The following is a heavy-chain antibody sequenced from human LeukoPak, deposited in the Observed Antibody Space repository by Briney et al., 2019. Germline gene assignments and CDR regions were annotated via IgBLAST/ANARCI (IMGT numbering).Heavy chain of an antibody. CDR2: ISSSSSTI. V-gene: IGHV3-48*01. CDR3: ARADYGGSNY. J-gene: IGHJ4*02. Sequence: GGSLRLSCAASGFTFSSYSMNWVRQAPGKGLEWVSYISSSSSTIYYADSVKGRFTISRDNAKNSLYLQMNSLRAEDTAVYYCARADYGGSNYWGQGTLVTVSS. CDR1: GFTFSSYS. D-gene: IGHD4-23*01.